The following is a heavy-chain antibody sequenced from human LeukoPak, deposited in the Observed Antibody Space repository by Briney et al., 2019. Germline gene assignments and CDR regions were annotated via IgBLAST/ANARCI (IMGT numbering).Heavy chain of an antibody. V-gene: IGHV3-33*01. CDR3: ARDRRYGSGSGSRYYGMDV. Sequence: PGRSLRLSCAASGYSLSNYGMHWVRQAPGKGLEWVAVIWYDGGNKYYGDSVKGRFTISRDTSKNTMYLQMNCLRAEDTAVYYCARDRRYGSGSGSRYYGMDVWGQGTTVTVSS. D-gene: IGHD3-10*01. CDR2: IWYDGGNK. J-gene: IGHJ6*02. CDR1: GYSLSNYG.